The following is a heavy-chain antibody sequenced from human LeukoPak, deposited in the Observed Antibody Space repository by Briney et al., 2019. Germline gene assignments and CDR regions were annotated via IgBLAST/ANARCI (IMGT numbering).Heavy chain of an antibody. D-gene: IGHD6-13*01. V-gene: IGHV1-8*01. Sequence: ASVKVSCKASGYTFTSYDINWVRQATGQGLEWMGWMNPNSGNTGYAQKFQGRVTMTRNTSISTAYMELSSLRSEDTAVYYCAREYSGSWTAYYYYGMDVWGQGTTVTVSS. J-gene: IGHJ6*02. CDR3: AREYSGSWTAYYYYGMDV. CDR1: GYTFTSYD. CDR2: MNPNSGNT.